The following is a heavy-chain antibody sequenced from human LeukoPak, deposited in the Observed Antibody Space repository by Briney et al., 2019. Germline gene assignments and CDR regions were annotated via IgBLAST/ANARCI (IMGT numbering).Heavy chain of an antibody. CDR3: ARADYYGSGSYYWK. V-gene: IGHV3-7*01. J-gene: IGHJ4*02. CDR1: GFTFSISW. D-gene: IGHD3-10*01. CDR2: IKEDGSEK. Sequence: GGPLRLSCAASGFTFSISWMRGVGRAPGKALEGVANIKEDGSEKYYVDSVKGRFTISRDNAKNSVHLQMNSLRAEDTAVYYCARADYYGSGSYYWKWGQGTLVTVSS.